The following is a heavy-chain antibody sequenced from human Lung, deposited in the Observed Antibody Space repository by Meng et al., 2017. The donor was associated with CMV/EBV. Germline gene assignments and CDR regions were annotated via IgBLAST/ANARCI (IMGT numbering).Heavy chain of an antibody. CDR3: ASLVVTTLYYYYGMDV. Sequence: GESLKISCAASGFTFSDYYMSWIRQAPGKGPEWVSYISSSGSTIYYADSVKGRFTISRDNAKNSLYLQMNSLRAEDTAVYYCASLVVTTLYYYYGMDVWGQGTXVTVYS. D-gene: IGHD4-23*01. J-gene: IGHJ6*02. V-gene: IGHV3-11*04. CDR1: GFTFSDYY. CDR2: ISSSGSTI.